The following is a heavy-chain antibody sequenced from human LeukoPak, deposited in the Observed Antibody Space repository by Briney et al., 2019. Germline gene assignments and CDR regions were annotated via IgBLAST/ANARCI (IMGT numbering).Heavy chain of an antibody. V-gene: IGHV4-59*01. CDR2: IYYSGST. CDR1: GGSISSYY. CDR3: ARDRSGSYSYDAFDI. J-gene: IGHJ3*02. Sequence: SETLSLTCTVSGGSISSYYWSWIRQPPGKGLEWIGYIYYSGSTNYNPSLKSRVTISVDTSKNQFSLKLSSVTAADTAVYYCARDRSGSYSYDAFDIWGQGTMVTVSS. D-gene: IGHD1-26*01.